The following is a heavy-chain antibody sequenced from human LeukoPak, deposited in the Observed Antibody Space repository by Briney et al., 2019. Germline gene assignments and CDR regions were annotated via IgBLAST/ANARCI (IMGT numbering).Heavy chain of an antibody. CDR3: TSLSDAIESFGTRNY. D-gene: IGHD2-8*01. CDR1: GFSFGSYA. J-gene: IGHJ4*02. V-gene: IGHV3-23*01. CDR2: ISGSGDNT. Sequence: PGRSLRLSCAASGFSFGSYALSWVRQAPGKGLEWVSVISGSGDNTHYTDPVKGRFTISRDNSKNTLYLQMNSLRAEDTAVYYCTSLSDAIESFGTRNYWGQGTLVTVSS.